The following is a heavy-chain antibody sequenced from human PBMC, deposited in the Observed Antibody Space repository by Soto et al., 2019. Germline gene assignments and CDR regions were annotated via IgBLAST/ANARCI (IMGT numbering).Heavy chain of an antibody. Sequence: QVQLQESGPGLVKTSETLSLTCTVSGGSVSSGPYHWNWVRQPPGKGLEWIGHISYSGTANYNPSLRGRVTMATDTSMTQCSLRRTSVTAADTAVYYCMRSHGAYWGQGALVTVSP. V-gene: IGHV4-61*01. CDR3: MRSHGAY. J-gene: IGHJ4*02. CDR2: ISYSGTA. CDR1: GGSVSSGPYH. D-gene: IGHD2-8*01.